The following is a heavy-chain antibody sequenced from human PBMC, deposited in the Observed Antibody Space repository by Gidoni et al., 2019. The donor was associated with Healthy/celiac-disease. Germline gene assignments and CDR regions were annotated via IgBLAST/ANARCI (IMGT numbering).Heavy chain of an antibody. V-gene: IGHV3-7*01. CDR3: ARDIPTGITIFGVVITPDY. Sequence: VQLVESGGGLVQPGGSLSLSCAAPGFTFSTHWLSGVRQAQGKGLEWVANIKQDGSEKYYVDSVKGRCTISRDNAKNSLYLQMNSLRAEDTAVYYCARDIPTGITIFGVVITPDYWGQGTLVTVSS. J-gene: IGHJ4*02. D-gene: IGHD3-3*01. CDR2: IKQDGSEK. CDR1: GFTFSTHW.